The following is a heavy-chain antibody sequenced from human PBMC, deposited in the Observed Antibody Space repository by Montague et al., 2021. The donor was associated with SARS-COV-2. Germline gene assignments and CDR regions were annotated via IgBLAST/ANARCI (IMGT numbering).Heavy chain of an antibody. D-gene: IGHD3-3*01. Sequence: SETLSLTCAVYGGSLSGYYWAWIRQTPGKGLEWIGEFNYSGNTNYNPSLKSRLTISVDTSKKQFSLKLSSVTTADTAVYYCARGADYDFWIGYLRYKCFDPWGQGTPVTVSS. V-gene: IGHV4-34*01. J-gene: IGHJ5*02. CDR2: FNYSGNT. CDR3: ARGADYDFWIGYLRYKCFDP. CDR1: GGSLSGYY.